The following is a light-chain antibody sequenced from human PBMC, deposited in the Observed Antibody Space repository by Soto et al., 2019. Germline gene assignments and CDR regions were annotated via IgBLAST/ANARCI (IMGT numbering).Light chain of an antibody. V-gene: IGLV2-14*01. Sequence: QSALTQPASVSGSPGQSITISCTGTSSDVGGYNYVSWYQQHPGKAPKLMIYDVSNRPSGVSNRFSGSKSGNTASLTISGLQAEDEADYYCNSYTSSSTGVFVGGTKLTVL. J-gene: IGLJ2*01. CDR3: NSYTSSSTGV. CDR1: SSDVGGYNY. CDR2: DVS.